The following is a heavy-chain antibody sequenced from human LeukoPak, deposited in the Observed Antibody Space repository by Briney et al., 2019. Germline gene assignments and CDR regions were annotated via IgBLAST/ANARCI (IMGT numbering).Heavy chain of an antibody. CDR3: ARDLISGPYTFDY. V-gene: IGHV3-48*02. J-gene: IGHJ4*02. CDR2: ISSGPFTT. D-gene: IGHD1-26*01. Sequence: PGGSLRLSCAAPGFTFSSFGMNWVRQAPGKGLEWVSYISSGPFTTYYADSVKGRFTISRDNAKNSLFLQMNGLRDEDTALYYCARDLISGPYTFDYWGRGTLVTVSP. CDR1: GFTFSSFG.